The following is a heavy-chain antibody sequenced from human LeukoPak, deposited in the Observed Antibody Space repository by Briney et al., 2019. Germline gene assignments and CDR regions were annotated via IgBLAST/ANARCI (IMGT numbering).Heavy chain of an antibody. CDR3: ARDFSDVIGALDI. Sequence: GESLKISCKGSGYSFTSYWIGWVRQVPGKGLEWMGIISPGDSDTRYSPSFQGQVTISADRSIGTAYLQWSSLKASDTAMYYCARDFSDVIGALDIWGQGTRVTVSS. CDR2: ISPGDSDT. CDR1: GYSFTSYW. V-gene: IGHV5-51*01. D-gene: IGHD3-3*01. J-gene: IGHJ3*02.